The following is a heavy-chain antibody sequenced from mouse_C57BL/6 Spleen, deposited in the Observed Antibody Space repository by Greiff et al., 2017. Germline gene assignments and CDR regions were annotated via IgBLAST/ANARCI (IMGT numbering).Heavy chain of an antibody. V-gene: IGHV1-80*01. J-gene: IGHJ1*03. CDR1: GYAFSSYW. Sequence: QVQLQQSGAELVKPGASVKISCKASGYAFSSYWMNWVKQRPGKGLEWIGQIYPGDGDTNYNGKFKGKATLTADKSSSTAYMQLSSLTSEDSAVYFCARGGFTTVVAENWYFDVWGTGTTVTVSS. CDR2: IYPGDGDT. D-gene: IGHD1-1*01. CDR3: ARGGFTTVVAENWYFDV.